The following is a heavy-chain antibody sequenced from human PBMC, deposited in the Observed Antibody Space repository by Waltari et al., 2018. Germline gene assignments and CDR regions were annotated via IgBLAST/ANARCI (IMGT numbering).Heavy chain of an antibody. J-gene: IGHJ4*02. CDR1: GYSFTSYW. CDR2: IGPIDSYT. Sequence: EVQLVQSGAEVKKPGESLRISCKGSGYSFTSYWISWVRQMPGKGLEWMGRIGPIDSYTNYSPSVQGQVTISSDKSISTAYLQWSSLKASYTAMYYCASHTGGYGGNSGDYWGQGTLVTVSS. CDR3: ASHTGGYGGNSGDY. D-gene: IGHD4-17*01. V-gene: IGHV5-10-1*03.